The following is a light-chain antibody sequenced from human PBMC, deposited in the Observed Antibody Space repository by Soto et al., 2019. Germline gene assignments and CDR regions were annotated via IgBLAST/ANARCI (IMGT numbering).Light chain of an antibody. CDR3: QQLNGYQLA. CDR1: QGMSTY. CDR2: SAS. V-gene: IGKV1-9*01. J-gene: IGKJ4*01. Sequence: DIQLTQSPSFLSASVGDTVTITCRASQGMSTYLAWYQQKPGKVPKLLIRSASTLQSEVPPRFSGGGSGTEFTLTISTLQADDSGIYYCQQLNGYQLAFGGGTNVEIK.